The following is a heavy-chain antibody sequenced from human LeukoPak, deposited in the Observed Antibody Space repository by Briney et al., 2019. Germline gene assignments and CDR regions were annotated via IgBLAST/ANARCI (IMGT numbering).Heavy chain of an antibody. V-gene: IGHV3-64D*06. CDR1: GFTFSTYA. J-gene: IGHJ4*02. CDR3: VKVSTTMGATYVDS. D-gene: IGHD1-26*01. CDR2: ITNNGDTT. Sequence: GGSLRLSCSASGFTFSTYAMHWVRQSPGKGLDYISGITNNGDTTYHADSVKGRFTISRDNSKNTLYLQMSNLRAEDTAVYYCVKVSTTMGATYVDSWGQGTLVTVSS.